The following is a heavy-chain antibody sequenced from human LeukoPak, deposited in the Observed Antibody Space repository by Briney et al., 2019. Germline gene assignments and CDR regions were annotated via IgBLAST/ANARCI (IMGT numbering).Heavy chain of an antibody. Sequence: PSETLSLTCTVSGGSISKIDYYWGWIRQPPGKGLEWLGSIYKSGSTYYSPSLKSRVTISIDTSKNQFSLRLRSVTAADTAVYYCAKDGQHLNWGQGTLVTVSS. CDR1: GGSISKIDYY. D-gene: IGHD6-13*01. V-gene: IGHV4-39*02. CDR2: IYKSGST. CDR3: AKDGQHLN. J-gene: IGHJ4*02.